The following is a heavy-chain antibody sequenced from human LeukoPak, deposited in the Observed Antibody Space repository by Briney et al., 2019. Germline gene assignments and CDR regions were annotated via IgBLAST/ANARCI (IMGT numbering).Heavy chain of an antibody. J-gene: IGHJ4*01. CDR3: AASPDYYDSSGYSYYFDY. Sequence: ASVKLSCKASGFTFTSSAVQWVRQSRGQRLEWIGWIVVGSGNTNYAQKFQERVTISRDMSTSTAYMELSSLRSEDTALYYCAASPDYYDSSGYSYYFDYWGQESLVSVSS. CDR2: IVVGSGNT. CDR1: GFTFTSSA. V-gene: IGHV1-58*01. D-gene: IGHD3-22*01.